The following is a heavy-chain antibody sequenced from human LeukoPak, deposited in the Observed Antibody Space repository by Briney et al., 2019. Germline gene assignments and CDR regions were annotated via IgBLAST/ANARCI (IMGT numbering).Heavy chain of an antibody. CDR1: GYTLTELS. V-gene: IGHV1-24*01. CDR3: ATVFFEEGPAETPYGDAFDI. J-gene: IGHJ3*02. Sequence: GASVKVSCKVSGYTLTELSMHWVRQAPGKGLEWMGGFDPEDGETIYAQKFQGRVTMTEDTSTDTAYMELSSLRSEDTAVYYCATVFFEEGPAETPYGDAFDIWGQGTMVTVSS. CDR2: FDPEDGET. D-gene: IGHD3-10*01.